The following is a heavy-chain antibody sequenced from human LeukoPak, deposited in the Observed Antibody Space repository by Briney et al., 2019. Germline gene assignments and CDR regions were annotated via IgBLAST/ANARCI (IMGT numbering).Heavy chain of an antibody. CDR3: AKWGYSETYQGFDY. CDR2: IRYDGSIT. CDR1: GFAFSGYG. D-gene: IGHD1-26*01. V-gene: IGHV3-30*02. J-gene: IGHJ4*02. Sequence: GSLRLSCAASGFAFSGYGMNWVRQAPGKGLEWVAYIRYDGSITYYTDSVKGRFTISRDNSKNTLSLQMNSLRAEDTAVYYCAKWGYSETYQGFDYWGQGTLVTVSS.